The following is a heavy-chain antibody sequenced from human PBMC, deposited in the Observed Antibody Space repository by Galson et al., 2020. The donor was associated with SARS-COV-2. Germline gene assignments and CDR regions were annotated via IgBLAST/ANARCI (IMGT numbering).Heavy chain of an antibody. J-gene: IGHJ6*03. CDR1: GGSFSDYS. CDR2: ISHSGST. CDR3: ARGGSRPIMAIDYYYFYMDV. Sequence: SETLSLTCAVYGGSFSDYSWTWVRQPPGKGLEWIGEISHSGSTNYSPSLKSRVFMSVDTSKNQFSLKLTSVTAADTAGYYCARGGSRPIMAIDYYYFYMDVWGKGTTVTVSS. V-gene: IGHV4-34*01. D-gene: IGHD2-21*01.